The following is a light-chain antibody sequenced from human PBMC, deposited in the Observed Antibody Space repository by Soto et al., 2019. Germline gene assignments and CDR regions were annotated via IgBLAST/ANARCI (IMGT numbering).Light chain of an antibody. CDR2: EVT. CDR3: SSYTTSTSFIL. J-gene: IGLJ2*01. CDR1: SSDIGGYNY. V-gene: IGLV2-8*01. Sequence: QSALTQPPSASGSPGQSVTISCTGGSSDIGGYNYVSWYQQRPGKVPRLIIYEVTKRPSGVPDRFSGSKSGNTASLTVSGLQAEDEAYYYCSSYTTSTSFILFGGGTKLTVL.